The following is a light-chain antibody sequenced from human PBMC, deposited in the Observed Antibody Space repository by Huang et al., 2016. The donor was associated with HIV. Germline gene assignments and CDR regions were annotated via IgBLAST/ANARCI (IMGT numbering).Light chain of an antibody. CDR3: QQYYTSPQT. Sequence: DIVMTQSPDSLAVSLGEAATLTCRSSQSVLSRATNKNSLAWFQQKSGQSPKLLMFWASTREAGVPDRFSGSGSGTHFTLTINNVKTEDVAIYYCQQYYTSPQTFGPGTRVEI. CDR1: QSVLSRATNKNS. J-gene: IGKJ1*01. V-gene: IGKV4-1*01. CDR2: WAS.